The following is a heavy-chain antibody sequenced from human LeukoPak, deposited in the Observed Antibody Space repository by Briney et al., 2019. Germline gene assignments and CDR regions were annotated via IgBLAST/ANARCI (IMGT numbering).Heavy chain of an antibody. J-gene: IGHJ1*01. D-gene: IGHD3-3*01. CDR1: GYTFTGYY. Sequence: ASVKVSCKASGYTFTGYYMHWVRQAPGQGLEWMGRINPNSGGTNYAQKFQGRVTMTRDMSISTAYMELSRLRSDDTAVYYCARDSPPYYDFWSGYYDAEYFQHWGQGTLVTVSS. CDR3: ARDSPPYYDFWSGYYDAEYFQH. V-gene: IGHV1-2*06. CDR2: INPNSGGT.